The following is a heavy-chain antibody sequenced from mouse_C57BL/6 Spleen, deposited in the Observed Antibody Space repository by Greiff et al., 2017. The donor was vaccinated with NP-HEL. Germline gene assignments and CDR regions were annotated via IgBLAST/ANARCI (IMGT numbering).Heavy chain of an antibody. CDR1: GFTFSSYA. D-gene: IGHD2-4*01. Sequence: EVQGVESGGGLVKPGGSLKLSCAASGFTFSSYAMSWVRQTPEKRLEWVATISDGGSYTYYPDNVKGRFTISRDNAKNNLYLQMSHLKSEDTAMYYCARRGYDYPWFAYWGQGTLVTVSA. V-gene: IGHV5-4*01. J-gene: IGHJ3*01. CDR3: ARRGYDYPWFAY. CDR2: ISDGGSYT.